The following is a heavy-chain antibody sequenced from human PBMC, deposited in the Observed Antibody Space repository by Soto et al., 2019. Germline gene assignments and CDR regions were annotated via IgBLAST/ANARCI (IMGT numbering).Heavy chain of an antibody. CDR2: IKSKTDGGTT. CDR3: TTELDDLYYDSSGPYYYYGMDV. V-gene: IGHV3-15*01. D-gene: IGHD3-22*01. CDR1: GFTFSNAW. Sequence: EVQLVESGGGLVKPGGSLSLSCAASGFTFSNAWMSWVRQAPGKGLEWVGRIKSKTDGGTTDYAAPVKGRFTISRDDSKNTLYLQMNSLKTEDTAVYYCTTELDDLYYDSSGPYYYYGMDVWGQGTTVTVSS. J-gene: IGHJ6*02.